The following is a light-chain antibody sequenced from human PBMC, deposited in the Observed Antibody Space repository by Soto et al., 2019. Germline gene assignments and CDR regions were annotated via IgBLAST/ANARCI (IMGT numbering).Light chain of an antibody. V-gene: IGLV1-44*01. CDR2: TNH. Sequence: QSVLTQPPSVSGAPGQRVTISCAGSSSNIGATYDVHWYQQLPGTAPKLLIYTNHQRPSGVPDRFSGSKSGTSASLAISGLRSEDEANFYCAAWDDSLNAVVFGGGTKVTVL. CDR1: SSNIGATYD. J-gene: IGLJ2*01. CDR3: AAWDDSLNAVV.